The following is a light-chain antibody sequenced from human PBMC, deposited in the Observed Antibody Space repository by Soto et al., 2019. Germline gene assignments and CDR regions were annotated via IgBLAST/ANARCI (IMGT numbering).Light chain of an antibody. Sequence: EIVMNQSPATLSVSPGERATISCRASQSVSSNLAWYQQKPGQAPRLLIYGASTRATGIPARFSGSGSGTEFTLTISSLQSEDFAVYYCQQYNNWPPWTFGQGTKVDIK. V-gene: IGKV3-15*01. CDR3: QQYNNWPPWT. J-gene: IGKJ1*01. CDR1: QSVSSN. CDR2: GAS.